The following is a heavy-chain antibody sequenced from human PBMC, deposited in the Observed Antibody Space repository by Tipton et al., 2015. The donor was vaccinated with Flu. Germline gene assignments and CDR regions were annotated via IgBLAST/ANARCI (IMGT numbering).Heavy chain of an antibody. V-gene: IGHV4-61*02. Sequence: GLVKPSQNLSLTCTVSGDSISSGTHSWSWIRQPAGKGLEWIGRIYRSGSTNYNPSLKSRAAISKDTSKNQFSLKLNSVTAADTAVYYCASQLTNYWYFDFWGRGTLVTVSS. CDR2: IYRSGST. CDR1: GDSISSGTHS. CDR3: ASQLTNYWYFDF. D-gene: IGHD1-1*01. J-gene: IGHJ2*01.